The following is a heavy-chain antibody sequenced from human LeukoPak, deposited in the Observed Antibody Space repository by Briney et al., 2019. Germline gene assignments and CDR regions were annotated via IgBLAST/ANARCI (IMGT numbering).Heavy chain of an antibody. J-gene: IGHJ4*02. D-gene: IGHD6-13*01. CDR3: ARGGIAAHDYFDY. V-gene: IGHV4-34*01. Sequence: PSETLSLTCAVYGGSFSGYYWSWIRQPPGKGLEWIGEINHSGSTNYNPSLKSRVTKSVDTSKNQFSLKLSSVTAADTAVYYCARGGIAAHDYFDYWGQGTLVTVSS. CDR2: INHSGST. CDR1: GGSFSGYY.